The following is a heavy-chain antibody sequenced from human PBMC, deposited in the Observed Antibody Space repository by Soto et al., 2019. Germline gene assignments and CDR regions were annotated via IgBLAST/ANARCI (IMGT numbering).Heavy chain of an antibody. CDR2: IYSGGST. D-gene: IGHD2-21*01. V-gene: IGHV3-66*01. CDR1: GFTVSSNY. CDR3: ASSVILSLKNDY. J-gene: IGHJ4*02. Sequence: SLRLSCAASGFTVSSNYMSGVRQAPGKGLEWVSVIYSGGSTYYADSVKGRFTISRDNSKNTLYLQMNSLRAEDTAVYYCASSVILSLKNDYWGQGTLVTVSS.